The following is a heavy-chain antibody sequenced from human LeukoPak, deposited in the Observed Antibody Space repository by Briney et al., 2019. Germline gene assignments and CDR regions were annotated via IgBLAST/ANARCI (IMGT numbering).Heavy chain of an antibody. CDR3: AKAPVTSCRGAFCYPFDY. J-gene: IGHJ4*02. V-gene: IGHV3-23*01. CDR2: ISGSGGST. CDR1: GFTFSSYA. D-gene: IGHD2-15*01. Sequence: GGSLRLSCAASGFTFSSYAMSWVRQAPGKGLEWVSAISGSGGSTYYADSVKGRFTISRDNSKNTLYLQMNSLRAEDTAVYYCAKAPVTSCRGAFCYPFDYWGQGTLVTVSS.